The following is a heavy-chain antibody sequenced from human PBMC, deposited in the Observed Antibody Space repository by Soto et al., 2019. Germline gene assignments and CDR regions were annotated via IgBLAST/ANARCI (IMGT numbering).Heavy chain of an antibody. J-gene: IGHJ5*02. Sequence: QVQLQESGPGLVKPSQTLSLTCTVSGGSISSGGYYWSWIRQHPGKGLEWIGYIYYSGSTYYNPSLKSRVTISVDTSKNQFSLKLSSVTAADTAVYYCAREVVRDGYNFHWFDPWGQGTLVTVSS. D-gene: IGHD5-12*01. CDR1: GGSISSGGYY. CDR2: IYYSGST. V-gene: IGHV4-31*03. CDR3: AREVVRDGYNFHWFDP.